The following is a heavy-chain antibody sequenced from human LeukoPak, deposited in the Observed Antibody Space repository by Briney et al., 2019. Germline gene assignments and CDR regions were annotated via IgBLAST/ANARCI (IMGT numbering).Heavy chain of an antibody. D-gene: IGHD4-17*01. CDR1: GGSISSGGYY. V-gene: IGHV4-31*03. CDR2: IYYSGST. J-gene: IGHJ5*02. CDR3: ARVKAKNDYGDYHNWFDP. Sequence: PSQTLSRTCTVSGGSISSGGYYWSWIRQHPGKGLEWIGYIYYSGSTYYNPSLKSRVTISVDTSKNQFSLKLSSVTAADTAVYYCARVKAKNDYGDYHNWFDPWGQGTLVTVSS.